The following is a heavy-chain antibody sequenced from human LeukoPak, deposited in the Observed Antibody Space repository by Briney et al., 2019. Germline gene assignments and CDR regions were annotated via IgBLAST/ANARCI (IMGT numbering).Heavy chain of an antibody. CDR2: ISYDGSNE. CDR3: ARDQRQQLPTVGNWFDP. D-gene: IGHD6-13*01. V-gene: IGHV3-30*04. CDR1: GFTFSSYV. Sequence: PGGSLRLSCAASGFTFSSYVMHWVRQAPGKGLEWVAIISYDGSNEYYADSVKGRFTISRDNSKNTLYLQMNSLRAADTAVYYCARDQRQQLPTVGNWFDPWGQGTLVTVSS. J-gene: IGHJ5*02.